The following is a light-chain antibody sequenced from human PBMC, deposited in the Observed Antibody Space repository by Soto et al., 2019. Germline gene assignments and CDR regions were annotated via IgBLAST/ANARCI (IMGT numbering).Light chain of an antibody. V-gene: IGLV2-8*01. Sequence: QSAPTQPPSASGSPGQSATISCTGTSSDVGGYNYVSWCQQYPGKAPKLMIYEVSKRPSGVPDRFSGSKSGNTASLTVSGLQAEDEADYYCSSYAGSSTWVFGGGTKLTVL. CDR3: SSYAGSSTWV. J-gene: IGLJ3*02. CDR1: SSDVGGYNY. CDR2: EVS.